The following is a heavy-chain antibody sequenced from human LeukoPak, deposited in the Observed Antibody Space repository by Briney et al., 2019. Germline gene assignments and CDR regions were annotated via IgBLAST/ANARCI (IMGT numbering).Heavy chain of an antibody. V-gene: IGHV3-30*02. CDR3: AKGRWIGSKYIPYFDY. CDR1: GFTFSSYG. CDR2: IRYDGSNK. J-gene: IGHJ4*02. D-gene: IGHD4-11*01. Sequence: PGGSLRLSCAASGFTFSSYGMHWVRQAPGKGLEWVAFIRYDGSNKYYADSVKGRFTISRDNSKNTLYLQMNSLRAEDTAVYYCAKGRWIGSKYIPYFDYWGQGTLVTVSS.